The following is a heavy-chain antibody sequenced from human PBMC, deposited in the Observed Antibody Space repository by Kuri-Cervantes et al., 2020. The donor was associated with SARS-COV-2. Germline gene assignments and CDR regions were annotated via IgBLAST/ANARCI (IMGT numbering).Heavy chain of an antibody. CDR3: AKDLYSYGYYYYGMDV. CDR2: TSGSGGST. V-gene: IGHV3-23*01. Sequence: GGSLRLSCAASGFTFSSYAMSWVRQAPGKGLEWVSATSGSGGSTYYADSVKGRFTISRDNSKNTLYLQMNSLRAEDTAVYYCAKDLYSYGYYYYGMDVWGQGTTVTVSS. D-gene: IGHD5-18*01. CDR1: GFTFSSYA. J-gene: IGHJ6*02.